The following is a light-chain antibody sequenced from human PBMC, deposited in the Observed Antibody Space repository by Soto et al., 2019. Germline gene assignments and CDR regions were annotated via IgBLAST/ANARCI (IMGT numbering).Light chain of an antibody. CDR2: DAS. J-gene: IGKJ4*01. CDR3: QQRKHWPPLT. CDR1: QSVDHY. V-gene: IGKV3-11*01. Sequence: ETVLTQSPATLSLSPGERATLSCRASQSVDHYLAWFLQKPGQAPRLLIYDASNRATGIPARFSGSGSGTDFTLTISSLEPEDFAVYYCQQRKHWPPLTFGGGTKVEIK.